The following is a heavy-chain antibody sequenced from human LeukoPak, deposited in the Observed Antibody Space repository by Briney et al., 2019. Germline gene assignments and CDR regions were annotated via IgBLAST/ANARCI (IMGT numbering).Heavy chain of an antibody. CDR2: INPNSGGI. Sequence: ASVKVSCKASGYTFTGYYMHWVRQAPGQGLEWMGWINPNSGGINYAQKFQGRVTMTRDTAISTAYMELSRLRSDDTAVYYCATVYSSSWYGPSNWGQGTLVTVSS. CDR3: ATVYSSSWYGPSN. D-gene: IGHD6-13*01. CDR1: GYTFTGYY. V-gene: IGHV1-2*02. J-gene: IGHJ4*02.